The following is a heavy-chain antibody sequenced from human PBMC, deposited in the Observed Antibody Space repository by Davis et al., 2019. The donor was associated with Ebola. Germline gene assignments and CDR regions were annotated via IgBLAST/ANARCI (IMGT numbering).Heavy chain of an antibody. CDR3: ARGRYYDSSGSYWGKDY. D-gene: IGHD3-22*01. V-gene: IGHV3-21*01. Sequence: PGGSLRLSCAASGFTFSSYSMNWVRQAPGKGLEWVSSISSSSSYIYYADSVKGRFTISRDNAKNSLYLQMNSLRDEDTAVYYCARGRYYDSSGSYWGKDYWGQGTLVTVSS. CDR2: ISSSSSYI. J-gene: IGHJ4*02. CDR1: GFTFSSYS.